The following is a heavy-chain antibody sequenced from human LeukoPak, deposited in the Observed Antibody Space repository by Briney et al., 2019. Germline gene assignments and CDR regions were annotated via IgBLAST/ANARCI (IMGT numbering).Heavy chain of an antibody. CDR1: GYRFITFG. CDR3: ARFQASEFRGFDH. CDR2: NNPYNGNR. D-gene: IGHD3-10*01. J-gene: IGHJ4*02. V-gene: IGHV1-18*01. Sequence: ASVKVSCKTSGYRFITFGINWVRQAPGQGLEWMGWNNPYNGNRYYAKKFQDRFNMTTDTSTSTVYLELQTLTSDDTAIYYCARFQASEFRGFDHWGQGTLITVSS.